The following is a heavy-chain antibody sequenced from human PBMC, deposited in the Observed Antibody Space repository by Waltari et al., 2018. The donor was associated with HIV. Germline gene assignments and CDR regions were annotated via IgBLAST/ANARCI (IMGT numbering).Heavy chain of an antibody. CDR3: ARHGRMGGGTHRRYFDY. Sequence: QLQLQESGPGLVKPSETLSLTCSVSGGSIKSSSYYWGWVRQPPGKVLEWVGSIFYSGRTYFNPSLKSRVTISVDTSKNQFSLRRTSVTAADTAVYYCARHGRMGGGTHRRYFDYWGQGTLVTVSS. J-gene: IGHJ4*02. CDR2: IFYSGRT. D-gene: IGHD3-16*01. CDR1: GGSIKSSSYY. V-gene: IGHV4-39*01.